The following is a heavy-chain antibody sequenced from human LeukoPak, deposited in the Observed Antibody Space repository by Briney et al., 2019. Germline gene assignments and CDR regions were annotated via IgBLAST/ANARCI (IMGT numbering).Heavy chain of an antibody. D-gene: IGHD3-9*01. J-gene: IGHJ4*02. Sequence: ASVKVSCKASGYTFTGYYMNWVRQAPGQGLEWMGWINPNTGGTNNAQKFQGRVTMTRDTSISTAYMELSRLRSDDTAVYYCARAPEKDYDILTGYYTTPGYFDYWGQGTLVTVSS. CDR2: INPNTGGT. CDR1: GYTFTGYY. CDR3: ARAPEKDYDILTGYYTTPGYFDY. V-gene: IGHV1-2*02.